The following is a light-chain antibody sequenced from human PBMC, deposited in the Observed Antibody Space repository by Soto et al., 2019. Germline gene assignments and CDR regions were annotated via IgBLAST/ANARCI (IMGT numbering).Light chain of an antibody. Sequence: QSVLTQPASVSGSPGQSITISCTGTSSDVGYYNYVSWYQQHPGKAPKLMIYEVSNRPSGVSNHFSASKSGNTASLTISGLQAEDEAYYYCSSYTSDNTVVFAGGTKVTVL. V-gene: IGLV2-14*01. CDR2: EVS. J-gene: IGLJ2*01. CDR3: SSYTSDNTVV. CDR1: SSDVGYYNY.